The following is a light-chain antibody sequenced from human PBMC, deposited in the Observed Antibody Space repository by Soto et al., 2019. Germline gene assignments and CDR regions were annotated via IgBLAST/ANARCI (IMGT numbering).Light chain of an antibody. Sequence: EIVLTQSPGTLSLSPGERATLSCRASQSVSSNFLAWYQQKPDQAPRLLIYGASSRATGIPDRFSGSGSETDFTLTISRLEPEDFAVYYCQQYDSLPRTFGQGTKVEIK. CDR1: QSVSSNF. CDR3: QQYDSLPRT. J-gene: IGKJ1*01. CDR2: GAS. V-gene: IGKV3-20*01.